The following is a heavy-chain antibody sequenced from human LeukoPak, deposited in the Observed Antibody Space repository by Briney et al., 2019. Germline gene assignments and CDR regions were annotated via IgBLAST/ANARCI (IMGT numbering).Heavy chain of an antibody. Sequence: PSETLSLSCTVSGGAIITYYWSWIRKSAGKGLEGIGRIYSSGRTNYHPSLESRVTMSVDTSKNQFSLNLTSVTAADTAVYYCARAYGDLYFVYWGQGILVTVSS. D-gene: IGHD4-17*01. CDR1: GGAIITYY. CDR3: ARAYGDLYFVY. J-gene: IGHJ4*02. V-gene: IGHV4-4*07. CDR2: IYSSGRT.